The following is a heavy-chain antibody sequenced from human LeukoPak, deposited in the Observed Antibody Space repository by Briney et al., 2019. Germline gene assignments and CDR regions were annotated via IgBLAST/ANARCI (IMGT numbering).Heavy chain of an antibody. CDR3: ARETPSYYYGSGSFDY. CDR2: IYYSGST. D-gene: IGHD3-10*01. Sequence: SETLSLTCTVSGDSISNYYWSWIRQPPGKGLEWIGYIYYSGSTNYNPSLKSRVTISVDTSKNQFSLKLSSVTAADTAVYYCARETPSYYYGSGSFDYWGQGTLVTVSS. V-gene: IGHV4-59*01. J-gene: IGHJ4*02. CDR1: GDSISNYY.